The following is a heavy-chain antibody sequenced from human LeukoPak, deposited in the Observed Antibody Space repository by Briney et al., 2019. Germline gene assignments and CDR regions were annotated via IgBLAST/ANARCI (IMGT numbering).Heavy chain of an antibody. CDR1: GGSFSGYY. CDR2: INHSGST. CDR3: ARPKVGGRYYFDY. J-gene: IGHJ4*02. D-gene: IGHD1-26*01. V-gene: IGHV4-34*01. Sequence: PSETLSLTCAVYGGSFSGYYWSWIRQPPGKGLEWIGEINHSGSTNYNPSLKSRVTISVDTSKNQFSLKLSSVTAADTAVYYCARPKVGGRYYFDYWGQGTLVTVSS.